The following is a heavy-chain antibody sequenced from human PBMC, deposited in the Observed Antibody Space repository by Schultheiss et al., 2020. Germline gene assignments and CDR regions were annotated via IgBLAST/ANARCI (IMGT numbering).Heavy chain of an antibody. V-gene: IGHV4-31*03. J-gene: IGHJ4*02. D-gene: IGHD2-21*02. Sequence: SQTLSLTCPVSGASISSGTYYWSWIRQHPGKGLEWIGYIYYSGSTYYNPSLKSRVTMSVDTSKNQFSLKLSSVTAADTAVYYCARFRVTYFDYWGQGTLVTVSS. CDR1: GASISSGTYY. CDR2: IYYSGST. CDR3: ARFRVTYFDY.